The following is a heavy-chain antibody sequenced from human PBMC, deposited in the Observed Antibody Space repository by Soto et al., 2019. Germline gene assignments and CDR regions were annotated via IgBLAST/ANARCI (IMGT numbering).Heavy chain of an antibody. Sequence: ASVKVSCKASGYTFTSYGISWVRQAPGQGLEWMGWISAYNGNTNYAQKLQGRVTMTTDTSTSTAYMELRSLRSDDTAVYYCARDCSSTCCYAYYYGMDVWGQGTTVTVSS. V-gene: IGHV1-18*01. CDR2: ISAYNGNT. CDR1: GYTFTSYG. CDR3: ARDCSSTCCYAYYYGMDV. D-gene: IGHD2-2*01. J-gene: IGHJ6*02.